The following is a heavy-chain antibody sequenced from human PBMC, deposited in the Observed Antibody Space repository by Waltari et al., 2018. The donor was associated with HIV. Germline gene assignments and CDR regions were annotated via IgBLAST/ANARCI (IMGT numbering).Heavy chain of an antibody. CDR2: VAYAGIA. J-gene: IGHJ6*02. Sequence: QVQLVESGGGVVQPGRSLRLSCAASGFTFSNYDMHWVRQAPGRGLRWVAVVAYAGIAYYADALRGRLTISRDTPEDTLYLQINSLRADDTAVYYCAKDWRSGYYTGRSYALDVWGQGTTVTVSS. CDR3: AKDWRSGYYTGRSYALDV. D-gene: IGHD3-3*01. CDR1: GFTFSNYD. V-gene: IGHV3-30*18.